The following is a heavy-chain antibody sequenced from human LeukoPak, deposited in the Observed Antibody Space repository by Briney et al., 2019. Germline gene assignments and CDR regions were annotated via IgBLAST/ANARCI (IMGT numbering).Heavy chain of an antibody. Sequence: PGGSLRLSCAASGFTVSSNYMSWVRQAPGKGLEWVSVIYSGDNTYYADSVKGRFTVSRDNSKNTLYLQMNSLRAEDTAVYYCAKDTYYYGSGSTEGDAFDIWGQGTMVTVSS. CDR2: IYSGDNT. V-gene: IGHV3-66*02. CDR1: GFTVSSNY. CDR3: AKDTYYYGSGSTEGDAFDI. D-gene: IGHD3-10*01. J-gene: IGHJ3*02.